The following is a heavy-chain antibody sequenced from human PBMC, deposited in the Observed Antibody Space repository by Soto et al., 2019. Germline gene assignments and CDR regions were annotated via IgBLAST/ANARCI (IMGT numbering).Heavy chain of an antibody. Sequence: SVKVSCKASGGTFSSYTISWVRQAPGQGLEWMGRIIPILGIANYAQKFQGRVTITADKSTSTAYMELSSLRSEDTAVYYCAATPGVYSSPSLFDSWGQGSLVIVSS. CDR3: AATPGVYSSPSLFDS. J-gene: IGHJ5*01. CDR2: IIPILGIA. V-gene: IGHV1-69*02. D-gene: IGHD6-13*01. CDR1: GGTFSSYT.